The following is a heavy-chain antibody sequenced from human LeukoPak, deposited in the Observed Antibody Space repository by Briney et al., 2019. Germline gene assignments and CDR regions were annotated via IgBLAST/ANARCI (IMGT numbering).Heavy chain of an antibody. CDR3: AREEYYYYGMDV. V-gene: IGHV3-33*01. Sequence: GGSLRLSCAASGFTFSSYGMHWVRQAPGKGLEWVAVIWYDGSNKYYADSVKGRFTISRDNSENTLYLQMNSLRAEDTAVYYCAREEYYYYGMDVWGQGTTVTVSS. J-gene: IGHJ6*02. CDR1: GFTFSSYG. CDR2: IWYDGSNK.